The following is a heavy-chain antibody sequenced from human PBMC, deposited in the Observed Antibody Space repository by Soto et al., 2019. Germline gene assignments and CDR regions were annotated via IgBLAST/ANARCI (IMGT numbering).Heavy chain of an antibody. V-gene: IGHV3-30*18. Sequence: QVQLVESGGGVVQPGRSLRVSCAASGYTFSSYGMHWVRQAPGKGLEWVAVISYDGSSKYYVDSVKGRFTISRDNSKNTLYLQLDSLRAEDTAVYYCANDRGGAHYNYYYGIDVWGRGTTVIVSS. D-gene: IGHD3-10*01. CDR2: ISYDGSSK. J-gene: IGHJ6*02. CDR3: ANDRGGAHYNYYYGIDV. CDR1: GYTFSSYG.